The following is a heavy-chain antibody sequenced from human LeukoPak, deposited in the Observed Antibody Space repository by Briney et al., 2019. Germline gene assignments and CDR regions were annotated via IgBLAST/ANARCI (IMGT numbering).Heavy chain of an antibody. CDR2: IYTSGST. CDR3: ARALPLVWFGELANWFDP. V-gene: IGHV4-4*07. CDR1: GNSFGDYY. D-gene: IGHD3-10*01. J-gene: IGHJ5*02. Sequence: SETLSLTCTVSGNSFGDYYWSWIRQPAGKGLEWIGRIYTSGSTTYNPSLKSRVTMSVDTSKSQFSLKLSSVTAADTAVYYCARALPLVWFGELANWFDPWGQGTLVTVSS.